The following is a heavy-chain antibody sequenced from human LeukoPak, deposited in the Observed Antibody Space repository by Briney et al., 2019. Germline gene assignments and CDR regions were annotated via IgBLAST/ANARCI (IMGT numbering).Heavy chain of an antibody. CDR1: GGSISSYY. V-gene: IGHV4-59*01. CDR3: ARGAVDHMDV. Sequence: SETLSLTCTVSGGSISSYYWSWIRQPPGKGLEWIGYIYYSGSTNYNPSLKSRVTISVDTSKNQSSLKLSSVAAADTAVYYCARGAVDHMDVWGKGTTVTVSS. J-gene: IGHJ6*03. CDR2: IYYSGST. D-gene: IGHD4-23*01.